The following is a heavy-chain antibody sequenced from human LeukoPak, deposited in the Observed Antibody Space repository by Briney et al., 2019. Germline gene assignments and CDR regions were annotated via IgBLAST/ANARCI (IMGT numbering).Heavy chain of an antibody. CDR3: ARDERGSIAVAGNHLNY. CDR2: ISSSGSTI. J-gene: IGHJ4*02. CDR1: GFTFSDYY. Sequence: SGGSLRLSCAASGFTFSDYYMSWIRQAPGKGLEWVSYISSSGSTIYYADSVKGRFTISRDNAKNSLYLQMNSLRAEDTAVYYCARDERGSIAVAGNHLNYWGQGTLVTVSS. V-gene: IGHV3-11*04. D-gene: IGHD6-19*01.